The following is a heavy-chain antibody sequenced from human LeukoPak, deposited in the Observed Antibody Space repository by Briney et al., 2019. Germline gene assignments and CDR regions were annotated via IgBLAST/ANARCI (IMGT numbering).Heavy chain of an antibody. CDR1: GFTFNNYA. J-gene: IGHJ4*02. Sequence: GGSLRLSCAASGFTFNNYAMSWVRQAPGKGLEWVSSISSGGSTYYADSVRGRFTISRDNSKNTLYLQMNSLRAEDTAVYYCAKGMRYSSGWYYFDYWGQGTLVTVSS. CDR3: AKGMRYSSGWYYFDY. D-gene: IGHD6-19*01. V-gene: IGHV3-23*01. CDR2: ISSGGST.